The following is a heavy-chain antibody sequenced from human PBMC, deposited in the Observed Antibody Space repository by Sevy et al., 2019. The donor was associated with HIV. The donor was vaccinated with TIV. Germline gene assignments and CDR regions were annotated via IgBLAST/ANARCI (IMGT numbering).Heavy chain of an antibody. V-gene: IGHV3-30*18. CDR2: TSYDGGNK. J-gene: IGHJ6*02. CDR1: GFTFSTYG. D-gene: IGHD3-10*01. CDR3: AKDLLELTIKELAQDYYYGMDV. Sequence: GGSLILSCVASGFTFSTYGMHWVRQAPGKGLEWVAITSYDGGNKYYEDSVKGRFTISRDNSKNTLYLQMNSLRAEDTAVYYCAKDLLELTIKELAQDYYYGMDVWGQGTTVTVSS.